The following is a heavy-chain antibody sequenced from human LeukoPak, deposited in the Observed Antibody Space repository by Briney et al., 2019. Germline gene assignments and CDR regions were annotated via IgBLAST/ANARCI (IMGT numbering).Heavy chain of an antibody. CDR2: ISSSGSTI. V-gene: IGHV3-48*03. CDR3: AKGQYNWNDRYFDY. Sequence: GGSLRLSCAASGFTFSSYEMNWVRQAPGKGLEWVSYISSSGSTIYYADSVKGRFTISRDNAKNSLYLQMNSLRAEDMALYYCAKGQYNWNDRYFDYWGQGTLVTVSS. D-gene: IGHD1-1*01. J-gene: IGHJ4*02. CDR1: GFTFSSYE.